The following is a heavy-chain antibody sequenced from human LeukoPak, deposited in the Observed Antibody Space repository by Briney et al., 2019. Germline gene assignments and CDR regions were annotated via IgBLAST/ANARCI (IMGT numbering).Heavy chain of an antibody. Sequence: GGSLRLSCEVSGVSLSSYGMHWVCQAPGKGLEWVAWLPYDGSYNSTAASLKGRFAISKDISKNTLYLQMNSLRAEDTAVYYCARGGDGYKNFDYWGQGTLVTVSS. CDR3: ARGGDGYKNFDY. J-gene: IGHJ4*02. D-gene: IGHD5-24*01. CDR1: GVSLSSYG. V-gene: IGHV3-30*02. CDR2: LPYDGSYN.